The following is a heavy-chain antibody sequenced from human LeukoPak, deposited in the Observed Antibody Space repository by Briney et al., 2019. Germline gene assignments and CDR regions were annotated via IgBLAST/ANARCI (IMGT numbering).Heavy chain of an antibody. CDR2: ISSSSSYI. V-gene: IGHV3-21*01. Sequence: GGSLRLSCAASGFTFSSYSMNWVRQAPGKGLEWVSSISSSSSYIYYADSVKGRFTISRDNAKNSLYLQMNSLRAEDTAVYYCARDEDVWGSYRPIDYRGQGTLVTVSS. J-gene: IGHJ4*02. D-gene: IGHD3-16*02. CDR3: ARDEDVWGSYRPIDY. CDR1: GFTFSSYS.